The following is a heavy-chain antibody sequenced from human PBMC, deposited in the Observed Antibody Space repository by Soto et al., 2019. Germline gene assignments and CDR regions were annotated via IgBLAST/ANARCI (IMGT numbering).Heavy chain of an antibody. D-gene: IGHD6-19*01. CDR3: ATAFGGWPPDS. Sequence: SETLSLTCTVSGASISSSSFYWGWIRQPPGKGLESIANIYYDGSTYYNPSLKSRVTISVDTSKNQFSLKLSSVTAADTAVYYCATAFGGWPPDSWGQGTLVTVSS. J-gene: IGHJ4*02. CDR1: GASISSSSFY. V-gene: IGHV4-39*01. CDR2: IYYDGST.